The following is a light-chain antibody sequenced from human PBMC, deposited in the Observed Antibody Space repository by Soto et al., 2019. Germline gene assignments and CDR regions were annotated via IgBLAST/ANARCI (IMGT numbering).Light chain of an antibody. CDR2: AAS. J-gene: IGKJ1*01. V-gene: IGKV1-39*01. Sequence: DIQMTQSPSFLSASAGDRVTIFCRASQSISKFLHWYQQKPGKAPKLLIYAASNLESGVPSRFGGSGSVTDFTLTISSLQPEDFATYYCQQSYRNPRTFGLGTRVEIK. CDR3: QQSYRNPRT. CDR1: QSISKF.